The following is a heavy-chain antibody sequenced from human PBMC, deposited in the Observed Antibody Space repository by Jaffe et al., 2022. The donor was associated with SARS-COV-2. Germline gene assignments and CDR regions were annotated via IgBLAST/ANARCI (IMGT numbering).Heavy chain of an antibody. Sequence: QLQLQESGPGLVKPSETLSLTCTVSGGSISSSSYYWGWIRQPPGKGLEWIGSIYYSGSTYYNPSLKSRVTISVDTSKNQFSLKLSSVTAADTAVYYCARQWWPYGGYWFDPWGQGTLVTVSS. CDR2: IYYSGST. J-gene: IGHJ5*02. CDR3: ARQWWPYGGYWFDP. D-gene: IGHD1-26*01. CDR1: GGSISSSSYY. V-gene: IGHV4-39*01.